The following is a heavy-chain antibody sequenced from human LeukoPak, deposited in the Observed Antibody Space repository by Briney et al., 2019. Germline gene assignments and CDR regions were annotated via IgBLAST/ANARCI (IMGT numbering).Heavy chain of an antibody. CDR1: GFTFSSYG. V-gene: IGHV3-33*01. CDR3: ARDQLVQGYYYYYGMDV. J-gene: IGHJ6*02. CDR2: IWYDGSNK. D-gene: IGHD6-13*01. Sequence: GGSLRLSCAASGFTFSSYGMHWVRQAPGKGLEWVAVIWYDGSNKYYADSVKGRFTISRDNSKNTLYLQMNSLRAEDTAVYYCARDQLVQGYYYYYGMDVWGQGTTVTVSS.